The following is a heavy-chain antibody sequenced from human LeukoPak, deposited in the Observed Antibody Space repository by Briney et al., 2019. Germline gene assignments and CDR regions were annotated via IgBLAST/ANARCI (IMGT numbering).Heavy chain of an antibody. CDR2: IYSGGST. J-gene: IGHJ6*02. D-gene: IGHD5-24*01. Sequence: GGSLRLSCAASGFTVSSNYMSWVRQAPGKGLEWVSVIYSGGSTYYADSVEGRFTISRDNSKNTLYLQMNSLRAEDTAVYYCATDRMATIGTYYYGMDVWGQGTTVTVSS. CDR1: GFTVSSNY. V-gene: IGHV3-66*01. CDR3: ATDRMATIGTYYYGMDV.